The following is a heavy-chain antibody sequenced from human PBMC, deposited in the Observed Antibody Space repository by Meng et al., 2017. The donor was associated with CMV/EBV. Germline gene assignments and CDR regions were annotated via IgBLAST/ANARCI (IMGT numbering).Heavy chain of an antibody. V-gene: IGHV4-61*01. CDR1: GSYY. Sequence: GSYYWSWLRQPPGKGLEWIGYIYYSGSTNYNPSLKSRVTISVDTSKNQFSLKLSSVTAADTAVYYCASYYDFWSGYFSGRPRDYFDYWGQGTLVTVSS. J-gene: IGHJ4*02. D-gene: IGHD3-3*01. CDR3: ASYYDFWSGYFSGRPRDYFDY. CDR2: IYYSGST.